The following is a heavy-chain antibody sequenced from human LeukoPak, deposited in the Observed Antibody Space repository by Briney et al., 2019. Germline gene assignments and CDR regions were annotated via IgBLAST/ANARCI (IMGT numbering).Heavy chain of an antibody. V-gene: IGHV4-38-2*01. D-gene: IGHD2-2*01. CDR3: ARSLSTAGIDY. CDR2: IYHSGST. CDR1: GYSISSCRY. Sequence: SETLSLTCAVPGYSISSCRYWGWIRQPPGKGLEWIGSIYHSGSTYYNPSLKSRVTISVDTSKNQFSLNLRYVTAADTAVYYCARSLSTAGIDYWGQGTLVTVSS. J-gene: IGHJ4*02.